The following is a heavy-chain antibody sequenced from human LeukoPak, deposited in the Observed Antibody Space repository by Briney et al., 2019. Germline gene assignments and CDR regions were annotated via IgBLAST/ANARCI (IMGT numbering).Heavy chain of an antibody. V-gene: IGHV1-69*05. D-gene: IGHD3-22*01. J-gene: IGHJ4*02. CDR3: ARAPYYYDSSGYYDY. Sequence: SVKVSCKASGGTFISYAISWVRQAPGQGGEGMGRIVPIFGTANYAQKFQGRVTITTDESTSTAYMELSSLRSEDTAVYYCARAPYYYDSSGYYDYWGQGTLVTVSS. CDR1: GGTFISYA. CDR2: IVPIFGTA.